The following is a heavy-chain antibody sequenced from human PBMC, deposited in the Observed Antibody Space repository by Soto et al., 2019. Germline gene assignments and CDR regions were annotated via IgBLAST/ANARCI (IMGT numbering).Heavy chain of an antibody. CDR2: IFGRGETT. Sequence: QVMQSGGGLIQPGGSLRLACTASGFPFSTTDMSWVREAPGKGLEWVATIFGRGETTYYADSVRGRLTVSRDNFKNTVYLQMNSLRADDTALYYCVTNSGWFNTRGQGARVIVSS. CDR1: GFPFSTTD. D-gene: IGHD3-10*01. J-gene: IGHJ5*02. CDR3: VTNSGWFNT. V-gene: IGHV3-23*01.